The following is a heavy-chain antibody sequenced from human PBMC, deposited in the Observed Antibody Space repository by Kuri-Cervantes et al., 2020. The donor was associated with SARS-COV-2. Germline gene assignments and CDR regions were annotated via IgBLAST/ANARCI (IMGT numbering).Heavy chain of an antibody. Sequence: GSLRLSCTVSGGSISSSSYYWGWIRQPPGKGLEWIGSIYYSGSTYYNPSLKSRVTISVDTSKNQFPLKLSSVTAADTAVYYCARGASIAARYYFDYWGQGTLVTVSS. J-gene: IGHJ4*02. V-gene: IGHV4-39*01. D-gene: IGHD6-6*01. CDR1: GGSISSSSYY. CDR3: ARGASIAARYYFDY. CDR2: IYYSGST.